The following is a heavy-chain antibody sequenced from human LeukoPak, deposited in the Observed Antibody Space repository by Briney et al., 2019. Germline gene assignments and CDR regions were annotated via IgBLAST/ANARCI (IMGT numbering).Heavy chain of an antibody. CDR3: ASGPYGDHGLDY. CDR1: GYTFSSYS. J-gene: IGHJ4*02. Sequence: GGSLRLSCAASGYTFSSYSMNWVRQAPGKGLEWVSYISSSSTIYYADSVKGRFTISRDNAKNSLYLQMNSLRAEDTAVYYCASGPYGDHGLDYWGQGTLVTVSS. V-gene: IGHV3-48*04. D-gene: IGHD4-17*01. CDR2: ISSSSTI.